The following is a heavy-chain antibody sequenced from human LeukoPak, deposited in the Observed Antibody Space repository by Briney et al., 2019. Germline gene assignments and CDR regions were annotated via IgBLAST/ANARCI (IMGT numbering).Heavy chain of an antibody. CDR3: ARTGYLYYYMDV. CDR1: GFTFDDYG. V-gene: IGHV3-20*04. CDR2: INWNGGST. Sequence: PGGSLRLSCAASGFTFDDYGMSWVRQAPGKGLEWFSGINWNGGSTGYADSVKGRFTISRDNAKNSLYLQMNSLRAEDTALYYCARTGYLYYYMDVWGKGTTVTVSS. J-gene: IGHJ6*03. D-gene: IGHD2-15*01.